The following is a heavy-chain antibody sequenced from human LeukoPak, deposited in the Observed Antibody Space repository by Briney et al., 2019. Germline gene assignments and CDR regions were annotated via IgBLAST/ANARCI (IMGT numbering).Heavy chain of an antibody. CDR1: GYSFTRHW. CDR2: IYPGDSDT. J-gene: IGHJ4*02. V-gene: IGHV5-51*01. CDR3: ARQARWGLAAKAKYFDY. Sequence: NPGESVKISCKGSGYSFTRHWLGWVRQMPGKGLERMGIIYPGDSDTRFSPSFEGKVHISADKSISTAYLQWSSLKAGDTAMYYCARQARWGLAAKAKYFDYWGQGTLVTVSS. D-gene: IGHD1-26*01.